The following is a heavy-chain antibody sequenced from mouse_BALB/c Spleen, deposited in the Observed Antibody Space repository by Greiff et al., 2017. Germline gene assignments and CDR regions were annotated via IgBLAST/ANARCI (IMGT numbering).Heavy chain of an antibody. Sequence: QVQLQQPGAELVRPGASVKLSCKASGYTFTSYWINWVTQRPGQGLEWIGNIYPSDSYTNYNQKFKDKATLTVDKSSSTAYMQLSSPTSEESAVYSCKSFLDEASAGAMDYWGQGTSVTVSS. CDR3: KSFLDEASAGAMDY. J-gene: IGHJ4*01. D-gene: IGHD6-1*01. CDR1: GYTFTSYW. CDR2: IYPSDSYT. V-gene: IGHV1-69*02.